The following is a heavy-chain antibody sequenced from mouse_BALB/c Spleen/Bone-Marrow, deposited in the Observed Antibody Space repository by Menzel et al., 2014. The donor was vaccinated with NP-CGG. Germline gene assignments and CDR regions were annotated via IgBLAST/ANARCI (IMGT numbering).Heavy chain of an antibody. Sequence: QVQLQQSGPELVKPGASVKMSCKASGYTFTSYFIHWVKQRPGQGLEWIGWIYPGDGSTNYNEKFKGKTTLTADKSSSTAYMLLSSLTSEDSAIYFCARGAPFYFDYWGQGTTLTVPS. D-gene: IGHD3-1*01. CDR1: GYTFTSYF. CDR2: IYPGDGST. V-gene: IGHV1S56*01. J-gene: IGHJ2*01. CDR3: ARGAPFYFDY.